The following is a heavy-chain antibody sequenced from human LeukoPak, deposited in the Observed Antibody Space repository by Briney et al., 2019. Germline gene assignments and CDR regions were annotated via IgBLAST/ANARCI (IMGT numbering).Heavy chain of an antibody. D-gene: IGHD3-22*01. CDR2: ISSSSSYI. CDR1: GFTFSSYS. J-gene: IGHJ4*02. CDR3: ARARGDSYYYDSSGYYFRY. Sequence: PGRSLRLSCAASGFTFSSYSMNWVRQAPGKGLEWVSSISSSSSYIYYADSVKGRFTISRDNAKNSLYLQMNSLRAEDTAVYYCARARGDSYYYDSSGYYFRYWGQGTLVTVSS. V-gene: IGHV3-21*01.